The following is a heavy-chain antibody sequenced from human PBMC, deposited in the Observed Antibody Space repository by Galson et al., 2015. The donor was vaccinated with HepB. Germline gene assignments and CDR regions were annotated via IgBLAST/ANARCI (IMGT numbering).Heavy chain of an antibody. D-gene: IGHD3-9*01. Sequence: SLRLSCAASGISLIEHTIYWVRQAPGKGLEWVAVISYDESNKLSADSVKGRTTISRDISKNTLYLQMNSLRVEDTALSFCACGGGLLTGYRGMDVWGQGTTVTVSS. J-gene: IGHJ6*02. CDR3: ACGGGLLTGYRGMDV. V-gene: IGHV3-33*05. CDR1: GISLIEHT. CDR2: ISYDESNK.